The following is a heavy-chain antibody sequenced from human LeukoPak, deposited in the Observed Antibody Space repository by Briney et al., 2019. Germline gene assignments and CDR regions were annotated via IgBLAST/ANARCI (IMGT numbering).Heavy chain of an antibody. CDR1: GGSISGSH. Sequence: SETQTLLCTVSGGSISGSHWNWIRQPPGKGLEWIGYIYYSGSTDSNPSLKSRVTISVDTSKNQFTLKLTSVTAADTAMYYCARRNDVNVCRPGTMVTVSS. D-gene: IGHD3-16*01. CDR3: ARRNDVNV. J-gene: IGHJ3*01. CDR2: IYYSGST. V-gene: IGHV4-59*08.